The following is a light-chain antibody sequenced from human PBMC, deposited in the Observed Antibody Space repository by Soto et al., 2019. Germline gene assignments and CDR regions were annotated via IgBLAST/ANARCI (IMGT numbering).Light chain of an antibody. CDR1: QSVSNNY. CDR3: QQRSNWPPT. V-gene: IGKV3D-20*02. Sequence: DIVLTQSPGTLSLSPGERATLSCRASQSVSNNYLAWYQQKPGQAPRLLIYDASTRATGIPARFSGSGSGTDFTLTITSLEPEDFAVYYCQQRSNWPPTFGQGTKVDI. CDR2: DAS. J-gene: IGKJ1*01.